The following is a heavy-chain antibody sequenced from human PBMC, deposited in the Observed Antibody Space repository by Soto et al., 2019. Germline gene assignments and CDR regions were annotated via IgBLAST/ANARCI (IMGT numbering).Heavy chain of an antibody. Sequence: PGGSLRLSCAASGFTFSGSAMHWVRQASGKGLEWVGRIRSKVNSYATAYAASVKGRFTISRDDSKNTAYLQMNSLKTEDTAVYYCTRQRAYSSGQCWFDPWGQGTLVTVSS. J-gene: IGHJ5*02. CDR2: IRSKVNSYAT. CDR3: TRQRAYSSGQCWFDP. CDR1: GFTFSGSA. D-gene: IGHD5-18*01. V-gene: IGHV3-73*01.